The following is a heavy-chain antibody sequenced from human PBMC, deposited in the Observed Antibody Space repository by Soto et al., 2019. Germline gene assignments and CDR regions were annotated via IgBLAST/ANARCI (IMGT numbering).Heavy chain of an antibody. D-gene: IGHD2-15*01. CDR3: SGEVASDY. CDR2: ISRDGGTK. J-gene: IGHJ4*02. Sequence: PGGSLRLSCAASGFTFSTYGMHWVRQAPGKGLEWVAVISRDGGTKYYANSVKGRFTISRDNSRNTLFLEMNSLRGDDMAVYYCSGEVASDYWGQGT. CDR1: GFTFSTYG. V-gene: IGHV3-30*03.